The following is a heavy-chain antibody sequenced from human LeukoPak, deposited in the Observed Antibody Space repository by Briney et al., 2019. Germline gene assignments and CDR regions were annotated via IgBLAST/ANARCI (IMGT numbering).Heavy chain of an antibody. CDR1: GFTSSNYW. J-gene: IGHJ4*02. Sequence: PGGSLRLSCAASGFTSSNYWMRWVRQAPGKGLEWVAAIRQDGNEIYYADSVKARFTISRDNTKKSLYLQMNSLRAEDTAVYYCTKEDFDYWGQGSLVTVSS. V-gene: IGHV3-7*01. CDR2: IRQDGNEI. CDR3: TKEDFDY.